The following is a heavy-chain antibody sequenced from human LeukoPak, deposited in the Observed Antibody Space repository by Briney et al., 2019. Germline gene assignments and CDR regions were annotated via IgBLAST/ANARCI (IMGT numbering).Heavy chain of an antibody. Sequence: RASVKVSCKASGGTFSSYAISWVRQGPGQGLEWMGGIIPIFGTANYAQKFQGRVTITADESTSTAYMELSSLRSEDTAVYYCARDVDTAIYYWGQGTLVTVSS. CDR2: IIPIFGTA. CDR1: GGTFSSYA. J-gene: IGHJ4*02. CDR3: ARDVDTAIYY. V-gene: IGHV1-69*13. D-gene: IGHD5-18*01.